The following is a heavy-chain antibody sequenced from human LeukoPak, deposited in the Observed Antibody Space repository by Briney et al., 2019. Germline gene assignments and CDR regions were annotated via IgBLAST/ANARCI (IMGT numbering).Heavy chain of an antibody. CDR2: VHYTGST. J-gene: IGHJ6*03. Sequence: SETLSLTCAVYGGSFSGYYWSWIRQPPGKGLEWIAYVHYTGSTNYNPSLKSRVTIAMDTSKNQFSLRLRSVTAADTAVYYCAKKTYYYWDVWGKGTTVTVSS. V-gene: IGHV4-59*01. CDR1: GGSFSGYY. CDR3: AKKTYYYWDV.